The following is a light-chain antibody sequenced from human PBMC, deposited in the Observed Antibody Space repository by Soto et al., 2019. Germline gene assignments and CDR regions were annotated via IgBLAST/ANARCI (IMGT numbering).Light chain of an antibody. V-gene: IGKV3-20*01. J-gene: IGKJ1*01. CDR2: GAS. CDR3: QQYGSSPRT. CDR1: QSVSSSY. Sequence: EIVLTQSPGTLSLSPGERATLSCRASQSVSSSYLAWYQQKPGQAPRLLIYGASSRATGIPDRFSGSGSGTDFDLTISRLEPEDFAEYYCQQYGSSPRTFGQGTKVEIK.